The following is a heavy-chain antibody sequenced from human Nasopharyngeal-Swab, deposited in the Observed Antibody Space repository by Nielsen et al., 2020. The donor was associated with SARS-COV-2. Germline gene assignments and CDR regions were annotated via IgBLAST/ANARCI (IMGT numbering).Heavy chain of an antibody. CDR1: GLTFSSYW. CDR2: INRDGTYT. D-gene: IGHD2-15*01. V-gene: IGHV3-74*01. CDR3: ARAPDCDGGSCNSYHYYGMDV. J-gene: IGHJ6*02. Sequence: GESLKISCAASGLTFSSYWMHWVRQPPGKGLVWVSRINRDGTYTTYADSVEGRFTISRDNAKNTLFLQMYSLRAEDTAVYYCARAPDCDGGSCNSYHYYGMDVWGQGTTVTVSS.